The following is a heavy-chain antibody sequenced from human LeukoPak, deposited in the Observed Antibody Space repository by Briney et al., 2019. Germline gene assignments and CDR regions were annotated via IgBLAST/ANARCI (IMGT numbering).Heavy chain of an antibody. CDR2: IYHSGSI. CDR3: ASWPGDDGTGSKVDD. V-gene: IGHV4-4*02. Sequence: SETLTLTCAVSGASISSTKWWTWVRQPPGKGLEWIGEIYHSGSINYNPSLRSRVTISIDKSKNQFSLKVSSVTAADTAVYYCASWPGDDGTGSKVDDWGQGTLVTVSS. CDR1: GASISSTKW. D-gene: IGHD3-10*01. J-gene: IGHJ4*02.